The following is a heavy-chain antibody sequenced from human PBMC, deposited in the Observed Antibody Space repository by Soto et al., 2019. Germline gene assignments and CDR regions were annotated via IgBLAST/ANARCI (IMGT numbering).Heavy chain of an antibody. J-gene: IGHJ4*02. CDR2: ISSSSSSI. V-gene: IGHV3-48*02. CDR1: GFTFNRYN. Sequence: EVQLVESGGGLVQPGGSLRLSCAASGFTFNRYNMNWVRQAPGKGLEWISYISSSSSSIYYADSVKGRFTISRDNAKNSLYLQMNSLRDEDTAVYYCAREGFCLSTSCSWGLDHWGQGTLVTVSS. CDR3: AREGFCLSTSCSWGLDH. D-gene: IGHD2-2*01.